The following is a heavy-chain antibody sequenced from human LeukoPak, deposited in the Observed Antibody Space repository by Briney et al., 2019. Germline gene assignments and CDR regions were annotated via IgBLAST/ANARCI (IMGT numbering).Heavy chain of an antibody. CDR2: ISSSSSHI. J-gene: IGHJ4*02. CDR1: GFTFSSYS. CDR3: ARDDCSGGSCYTDY. V-gene: IGHV3-21*01. Sequence: GGSLRLSCAASGFTFSSYSMNWVRQAPGKGLEWVSSISSSSSHIYYADSVKGRFTISRDNAKNSLYLQMNSLRAGDTAVYYCARDDCSGGSCYTDYWGQGTLVTVSS. D-gene: IGHD2-15*01.